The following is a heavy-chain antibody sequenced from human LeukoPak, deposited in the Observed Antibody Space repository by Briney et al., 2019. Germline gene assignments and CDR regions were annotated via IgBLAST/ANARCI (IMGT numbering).Heavy chain of an antibody. CDR1: GFTFSSYA. CDR3: AGRGDSSGYNYIDY. J-gene: IGHJ4*02. Sequence: GGSLRLSCAASGFTFSSYAMSWVRQAPGKGLEWVSAISGSGGSTYYADSVKGRFTISRDNSKNSLYLQMNSLRAEDTALYYCAGRGDSSGYNYIDYWGQGTLVTVSS. V-gene: IGHV3-23*01. D-gene: IGHD3-22*01. CDR2: ISGSGGST.